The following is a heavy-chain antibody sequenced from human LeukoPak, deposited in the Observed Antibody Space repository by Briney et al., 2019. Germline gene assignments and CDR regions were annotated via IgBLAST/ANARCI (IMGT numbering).Heavy chain of an antibody. CDR3: ARRGGSCYDY. J-gene: IGHJ4*02. D-gene: IGHD2-15*01. CDR1: GGSISSSSYY. V-gene: IGHV4-39*01. CDR2: IYYSGST. Sequence: SETLSLTCTVSGGSISSSSYYWGWIRQPPGKGLEWIGSIYYSGSTYYNPSLKSRVTISVDTSKNQFSLKLSSVTAADTAVYYCARRGGSCYDYWGQGTLVTVSS.